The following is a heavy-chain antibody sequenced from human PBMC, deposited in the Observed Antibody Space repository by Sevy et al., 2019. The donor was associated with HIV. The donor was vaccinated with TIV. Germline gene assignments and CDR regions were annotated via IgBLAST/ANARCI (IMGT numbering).Heavy chain of an antibody. CDR2: IGIAGDS. Sequence: GSLRLSCAASGFTFSSYDMYWVRQVRGKGLEWVSAIGIAGDSYYPDSVKGRFTISRDNANNSLYLQMNSLRAGDTAIYYCTKAQLSGGVRGHRYGMDVWGQGTTVTVS. V-gene: IGHV3-13*01. CDR3: TKAQLSGGVRGHRYGMDV. CDR1: GFTFSSYD. J-gene: IGHJ6*02. D-gene: IGHD3-10*01.